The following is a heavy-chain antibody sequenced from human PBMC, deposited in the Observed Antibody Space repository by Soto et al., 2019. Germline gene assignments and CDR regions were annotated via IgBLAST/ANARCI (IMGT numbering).Heavy chain of an antibody. CDR3: STGVAAALYNFDY. CDR1: GFTFRNAW. CDR2: IKSNADGGTT. J-gene: IGHJ4*02. V-gene: IGHV3-15*01. D-gene: IGHD6-13*01. Sequence: EVQLVESGGGLVKPGGSLRLSCAASGFTFRNAWMSWVRQAPGKGLEWVGRIKSNADGGTTDFAAPVKGRFTISRDDSKNTLYLQMNSLNTEDTAVYYCSTGVAAALYNFDYWGQGTLVTVSS.